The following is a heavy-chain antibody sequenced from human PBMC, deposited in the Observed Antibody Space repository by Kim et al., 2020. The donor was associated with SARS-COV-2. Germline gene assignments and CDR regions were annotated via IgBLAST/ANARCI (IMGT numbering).Heavy chain of an antibody. J-gene: IGHJ3*01. CDR1: GYSFSYYW. Sequence: GESLKISCKGSGYSFSYYWIGWVRQMPGKGLEWMGFIWPHDSDTKYSPSFQGQVTISVDKSINTAYLQGDSLKASDTAMYYCARHGPLLGYSFDLWGQGTMVTVPS. CDR3: ARHGPLLGYSFDL. V-gene: IGHV5-51*01. D-gene: IGHD6-13*01. CDR2: IWPHDSDT.